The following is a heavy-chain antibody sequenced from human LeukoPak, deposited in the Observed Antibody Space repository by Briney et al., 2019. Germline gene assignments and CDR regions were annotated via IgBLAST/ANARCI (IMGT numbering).Heavy chain of an antibody. V-gene: IGHV3-23*01. CDR3: AKETSGFGELNWFDP. D-gene: IGHD3-10*01. J-gene: IGHJ5*02. Sequence: GGSLRLSCAASGFTFSSYAMSWVRQAPGKGLEWVSAISGSGGSTYYADPVKGRFTISRDNSKNTLYLQMNSLRAEDTAVYYCAKETSGFGELNWFDPWGQGTLVTVSS. CDR2: ISGSGGST. CDR1: GFTFSSYA.